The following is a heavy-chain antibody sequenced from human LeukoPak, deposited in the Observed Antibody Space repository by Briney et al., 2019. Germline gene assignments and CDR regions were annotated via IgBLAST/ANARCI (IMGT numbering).Heavy chain of an antibody. CDR3: AREGNYGTATFDY. Sequence: GGSLRLSCAVSGFTFSSYAMHWVRQAPGKGLEWVAVISYDGSNKYYADSVKGRFTISRDNSKNTLYLQMNSLRAEDTAVYYCAREGNYGTATFDYWGQGTLVTVSS. CDR2: ISYDGSNK. D-gene: IGHD1-7*01. V-gene: IGHV3-30-3*01. CDR1: GFTFSSYA. J-gene: IGHJ4*02.